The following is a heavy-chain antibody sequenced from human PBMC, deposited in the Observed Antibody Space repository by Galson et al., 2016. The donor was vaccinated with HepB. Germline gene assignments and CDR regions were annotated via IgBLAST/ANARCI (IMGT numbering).Heavy chain of an antibody. V-gene: IGHV5-51*01. D-gene: IGHD4-17*01. J-gene: IGHJ3*02. Sequence: QSGADVKKPGESLKISCKASGSIFSFYWIAWVRQMPGKGLEWMGIIYPGDSHTRYSPSFQGQVTISADKSISTAYLQWSSLKASDTAMYYCARVIVSYGDYDAFDIWGQGTMVTVSS. CDR2: IYPGDSHT. CDR3: ARVIVSYGDYDAFDI. CDR1: GSIFSFYW.